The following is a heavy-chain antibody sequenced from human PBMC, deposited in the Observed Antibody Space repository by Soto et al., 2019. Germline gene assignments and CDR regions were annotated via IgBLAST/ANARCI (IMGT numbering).Heavy chain of an antibody. V-gene: IGHV3-33*01. CDR1: GFTFSSYG. CDR2: IWYDGSNK. CDR3: ARVSRSGYYPKY. D-gene: IGHD3-3*01. Sequence: GGSLRLSCAASGFTFSSYGMHWVRQAPGKGLEWVAVIWYDGSNKYYADSVKGRFAISRDNSKNTLYLQMSSLRAEDTAVYYCARVSRSGYYPKYWGQGTLVTVSS. J-gene: IGHJ4*02.